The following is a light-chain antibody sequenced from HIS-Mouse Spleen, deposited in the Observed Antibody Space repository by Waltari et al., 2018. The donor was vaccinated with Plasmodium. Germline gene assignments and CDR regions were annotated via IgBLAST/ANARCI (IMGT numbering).Light chain of an antibody. CDR3: YSTDSSGNHRV. J-gene: IGLJ3*02. Sequence: SSELTQPPSVSVSPGHTARITCSGDALPQKSAYWYQQKSGQAPVLVSYEDSKRPSGIPERFSGSSSGTMATLTISGAQVEDEADYYCYSTDSSGNHRVFGGGTKLTVL. V-gene: IGLV3-10*01. CDR2: EDS. CDR1: ALPQKS.